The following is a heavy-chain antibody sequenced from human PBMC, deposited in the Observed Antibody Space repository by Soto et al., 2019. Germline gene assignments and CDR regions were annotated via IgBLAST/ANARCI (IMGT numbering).Heavy chain of an antibody. V-gene: IGHV1-69*01. Sequence: QVQLVQSGAEVKKPGSSVKFSCTASGGTFSSYAIIWVRQAPGQGLEWMGGIIPIFGTANYAQKFQGRVTITADESTSTAYMELSSLRSEDTAVYYCARGYGPYYYYGMDVWGQGTTVTVSS. J-gene: IGHJ6*02. D-gene: IGHD5-18*01. CDR2: IIPIFGTA. CDR1: GGTFSSYA. CDR3: ARGYGPYYYYGMDV.